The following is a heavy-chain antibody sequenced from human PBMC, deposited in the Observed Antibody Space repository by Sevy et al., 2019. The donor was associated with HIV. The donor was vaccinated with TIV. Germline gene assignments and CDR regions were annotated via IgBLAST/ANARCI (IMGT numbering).Heavy chain of an antibody. J-gene: IGHJ1*01. CDR3: AKDPYSSGEYFQK. CDR1: GFNFNNYA. D-gene: IGHD3-22*01. Sequence: GGSLRLSCKASGFNFNNYAMSWVRQAPGKGLEWVSTISGSGGRTYTAESVRGRLTISRDNSKRTVYLQMNRLRGEDTAIYYCAKDPYSSGEYFQKWGQGARVTVSS. CDR2: ISGSGGRT. V-gene: IGHV3-23*01.